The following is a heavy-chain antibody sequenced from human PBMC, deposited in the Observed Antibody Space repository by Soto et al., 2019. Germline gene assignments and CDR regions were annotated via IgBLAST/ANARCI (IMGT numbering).Heavy chain of an antibody. J-gene: IGHJ6*02. CDR3: PTGSVEGV. D-gene: IGHD2-15*01. Sequence: VGSLRVSGSASGFSISSAWMNWVRQAPGKGLEWVGRIKTKIEGETTHYAAPVNGRFTVSREDSKKMLYVQMKSREVGGTALYYCPTGSVEGVWGQGTPATVS. CDR1: GFSISSAW. CDR2: IKTKIEGETT. V-gene: IGHV3-15*07.